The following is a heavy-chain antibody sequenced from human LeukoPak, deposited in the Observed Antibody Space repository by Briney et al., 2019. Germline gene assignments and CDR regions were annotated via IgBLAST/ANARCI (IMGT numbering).Heavy chain of an antibody. CDR1: GFTFSTYG. CDR2: ISYDGSNK. CDR3: AKDPCSSTSCYAYNFYYYGMDV. Sequence: GGSLRLSCAASGFTFSTYGMHRVRQAPGKGLEWVAVISYDGSNKYYADSVKGRFTIYRDNSKNTLYLQMNSLRAEDTALYYCAKDPCSSTSCYAYNFYYYGMDVWGQGTTVTVSS. V-gene: IGHV3-30*18. J-gene: IGHJ6*02. D-gene: IGHD2-2*01.